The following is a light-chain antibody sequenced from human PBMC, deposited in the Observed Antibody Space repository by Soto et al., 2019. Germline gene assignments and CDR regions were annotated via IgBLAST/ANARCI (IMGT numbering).Light chain of an antibody. CDR3: QQTHGSPLT. J-gene: IGKJ2*01. V-gene: IGKV1-39*01. CDR2: AAS. Sequence: DIQMTQSPSSLSASVGDRVTITCRASQSISNYLNWYQQKPGKAPNLLIYAASSLQSGVPSRFSGSGSGTDFTLTINSLQPEDFATYFCQQTHGSPLTFGQGTKLEIK. CDR1: QSISNY.